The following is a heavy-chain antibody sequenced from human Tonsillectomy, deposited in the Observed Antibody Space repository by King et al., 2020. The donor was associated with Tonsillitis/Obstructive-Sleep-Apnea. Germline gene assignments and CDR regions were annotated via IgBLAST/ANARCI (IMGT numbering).Heavy chain of an antibody. J-gene: IGHJ6*03. D-gene: IGHD2-8*01. CDR2: IYTADRT. CDR3: AKDFCTDGVCYTGYYYYYMDV. V-gene: IGHV3-53*01. CDR1: GFSVSYNY. Sequence: VQLVESGGGLIQPGGFLTLSCAASGFSVSYNYMTWVRQAPGKGLEWVSTIYTADRTEYADSVKGRFNISRDSSQNTLFLQMNNLRAEDTALYYCAKDFCTDGVCYTGYYYYYMDVWGKGTTVTVSS.